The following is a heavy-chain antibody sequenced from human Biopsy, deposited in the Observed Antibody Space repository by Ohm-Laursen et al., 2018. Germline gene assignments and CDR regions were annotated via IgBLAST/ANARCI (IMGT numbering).Heavy chain of an antibody. Sequence: TLSLTCTVSGGSMSGDYWSWIRQSPRKGLEWIGHISDRGTTNYNPSLRGRVTISVDTSKNQFSLKLSSVTAADTAVFFCARLYRLDDYWDDDPPDAFDVWGQGTMVTVSS. V-gene: IGHV4-59*01. J-gene: IGHJ3*01. CDR2: ISDRGTT. CDR1: GGSMSGDY. D-gene: IGHD3-3*01. CDR3: ARLYRLDDYWDDDPPDAFDV.